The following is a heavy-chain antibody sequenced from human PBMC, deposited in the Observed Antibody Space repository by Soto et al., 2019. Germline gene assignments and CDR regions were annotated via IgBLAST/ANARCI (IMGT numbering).Heavy chain of an antibody. CDR3: AKDFYWAAAGTTISYYFDY. D-gene: IGHD6-13*01. CDR2: ISGSGGST. J-gene: IGHJ4*02. CDR1: GFTFSSYA. V-gene: IGHV3-23*01. Sequence: PGGSLRLSCAASGFTFSSYAMSWVRQAPGKGLEWVSAISGSGGSTYYADSVKGRFTISRDNSKNTLYLQMNSLRAEDTAVYYCAKDFYWAAAGTTISYYFDYWGQGTLVTVSS.